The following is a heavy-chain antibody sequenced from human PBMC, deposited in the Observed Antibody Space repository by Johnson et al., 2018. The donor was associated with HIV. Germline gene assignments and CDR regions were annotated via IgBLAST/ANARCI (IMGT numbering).Heavy chain of an antibody. V-gene: IGHV3-33*01. CDR2: IWYDGSNK. CDR3: ARDRRYYDSSGYYHDAFDI. D-gene: IGHD3-22*01. Sequence: QVQLVESGGGVVQPGRSLRLSCAASGFTFSSYGMHWVRQAPGKGLEWVAVIWYDGSNKYYADSVKGRFTISRDNSKNTLYLQMNSLRADDTAVYFCARDRRYYDSSGYYHDAFDIWGQGTMVTVSS. J-gene: IGHJ3*02. CDR1: GFTFSSYG.